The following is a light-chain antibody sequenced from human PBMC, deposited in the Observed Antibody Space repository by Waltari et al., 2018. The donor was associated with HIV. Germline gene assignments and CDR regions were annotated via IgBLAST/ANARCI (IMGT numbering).Light chain of an antibody. CDR1: DIDLGNYNL. V-gene: IGLV2-23*02. Sequence: QSALTQPASVSGNPGQSVTITCTGTDIDLGNYNLVSWFQQLPGKAPKLLSYDVSKRPSGVSSRFSGSKSGYFASLTISGLLTEDESSYYCLTYVSKTSTWQFGGGTYLTV. CDR3: LTYVSKTSTWQ. J-gene: IGLJ3*02. CDR2: DVS.